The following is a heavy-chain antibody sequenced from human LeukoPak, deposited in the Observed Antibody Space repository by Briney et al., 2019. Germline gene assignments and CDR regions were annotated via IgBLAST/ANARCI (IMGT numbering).Heavy chain of an antibody. D-gene: IGHD2-15*01. CDR3: ARMVVAATVYWFDP. J-gene: IGHJ5*02. CDR1: GGSISSYY. CDR2: IYYSGST. Sequence: SETLSLTCTVSGGSISSYYWSWIRQPPGKGLEWIGYIYYSGSTNYNPSLKSRVTISVDTSKNQFSLKLSSVTAADTAVYYCARMVVAATVYWFDPWGQGTLVTVSS. V-gene: IGHV4-59*01.